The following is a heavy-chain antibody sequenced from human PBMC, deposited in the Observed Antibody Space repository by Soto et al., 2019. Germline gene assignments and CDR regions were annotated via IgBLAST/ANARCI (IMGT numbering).Heavy chain of an antibody. Sequence: QVQLVESGGGVVQPGRSPRLSCAASGLTFSSYGMHWVRQAPGKGLEWVAVIWYDGSNKYYADSVKGRFTISRDNSKNTLYLQMNSLRAEDTAVYYCSRDGWSGYYQIDYWGQGSLVSVSS. CDR1: GLTFSSYG. J-gene: IGHJ4*02. CDR2: IWYDGSNK. CDR3: SRDGWSGYYQIDY. V-gene: IGHV3-33*01. D-gene: IGHD3-3*01.